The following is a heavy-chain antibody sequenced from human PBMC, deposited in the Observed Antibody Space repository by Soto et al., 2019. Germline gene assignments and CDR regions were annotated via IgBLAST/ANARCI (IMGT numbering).Heavy chain of an antibody. CDR1: GFSFSSYA. V-gene: IGHV3-23*01. CDR2: ISGSGGST. Sequence: PGGSLRLSCAASGFSFSSYAMSWVRQAPGKGLEWVSAISGSGGSTYYADSVKGRFTISRDNSKNTLYLQMNSLRAEDTAVYYCAKPNPSNNGYGSGSLKYYYYYGMDVWGQGTTVTVSS. CDR3: AKPNPSNNGYGSGSLKYYYYYGMDV. J-gene: IGHJ6*02. D-gene: IGHD3-10*01.